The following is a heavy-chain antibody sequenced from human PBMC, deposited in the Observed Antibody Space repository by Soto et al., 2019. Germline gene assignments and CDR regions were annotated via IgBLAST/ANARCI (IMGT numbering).Heavy chain of an antibody. Sequence: SETLSLTCIVSGGSMSSYYWSWIRQPPGKGLEWIGYIYYIGSTNYNPSLKSRVTISVDTSKNQFSLKLSSVTAADTAVYYCATYSGYDSGLDYWGQGTLVTVSS. V-gene: IGHV4-59*01. J-gene: IGHJ4*02. CDR3: ATYSGYDSGLDY. CDR2: IYYIGST. D-gene: IGHD5-12*01. CDR1: GGSMSSYY.